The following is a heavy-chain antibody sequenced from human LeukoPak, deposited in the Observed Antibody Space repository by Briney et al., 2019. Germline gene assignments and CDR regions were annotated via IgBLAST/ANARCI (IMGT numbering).Heavy chain of an antibody. CDR3: ARDDGRITIFGVVIVSGAFDI. J-gene: IGHJ3*02. CDR2: INWNGGST. D-gene: IGHD3-3*01. Sequence: RAGGSLRLSCAASGFTFDDYGMSWVRQAPGKGLEWVSGINWNGGSTGYADSVKGRFTISRDNAKNSLDLQMNSLRAEDTALYYCARDDGRITIFGVVIVSGAFDIWGQGTMVTVSS. V-gene: IGHV3-20*04. CDR1: GFTFDDYG.